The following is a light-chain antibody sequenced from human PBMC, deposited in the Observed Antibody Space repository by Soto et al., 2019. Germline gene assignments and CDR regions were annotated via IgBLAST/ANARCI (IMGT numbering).Light chain of an antibody. J-gene: IGKJ1*01. CDR3: QQRSDWPWT. V-gene: IGKV3-11*01. CDR2: DAS. CDR1: QSVSTY. Sequence: EIVLTQSPATLSLSPGERATLSCRASQSVSTYLAWYRQKSSQAPRLLIYDASNRATGIPVRFSGSGSGTDFTLTINNLEPEDFAVYYCQQRSDWPWTFGQGTQVEIK.